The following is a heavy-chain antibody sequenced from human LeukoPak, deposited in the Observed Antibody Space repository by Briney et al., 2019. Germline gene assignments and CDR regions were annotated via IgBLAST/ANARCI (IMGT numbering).Heavy chain of an antibody. D-gene: IGHD5-18*01. CDR2: ISYDGSNK. V-gene: IGHV3-30-3*01. CDR3: AKDRQISGYSYGLDY. CDR1: GFTFSSYA. Sequence: GGSLRLSCAASGFTFSSYAMYWVRQAPGKGLEWVAVISYDGSNKYYADSVKGRFTISRDNSKNTLYLQMNSLRAEDTAVYYCAKDRQISGYSYGLDYWGQGTLVTVSS. J-gene: IGHJ4*02.